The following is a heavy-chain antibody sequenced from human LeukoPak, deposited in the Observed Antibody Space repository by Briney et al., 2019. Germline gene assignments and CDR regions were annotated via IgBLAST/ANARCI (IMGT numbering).Heavy chain of an antibody. D-gene: IGHD4-11*01. Sequence: PSETLSLTCTVSGGSISSYYWSWIRQPPGKGLEWIGYIYYSGSTNYNPSLKSRVTISVDTSKNQFSLKLSSVTAADTAVYYCARRGADYLIDYWGQGTLVTVSS. V-gene: IGHV4-59*08. CDR1: GGSISSYY. J-gene: IGHJ4*02. CDR2: IYYSGST. CDR3: ARRGADYLIDY.